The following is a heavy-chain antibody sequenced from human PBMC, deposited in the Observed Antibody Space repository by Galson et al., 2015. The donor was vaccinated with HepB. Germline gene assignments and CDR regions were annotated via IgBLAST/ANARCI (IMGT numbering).Heavy chain of an antibody. CDR2: INTNTGNP. D-gene: IGHD6-6*01. J-gene: IGHJ4*02. CDR3: ARWGSSMDS. Sequence: SVKVSCKASGYIFTDFAMNWVRQAPGQGLEWMGWINTNTGNPTYAQGFTGRFVFSSHKSVSTAYLQITSLKAADTAVYYCARWGSSMDSWGQGTLVTVSS. V-gene: IGHV7-4-1*02. CDR1: GYIFTDFA.